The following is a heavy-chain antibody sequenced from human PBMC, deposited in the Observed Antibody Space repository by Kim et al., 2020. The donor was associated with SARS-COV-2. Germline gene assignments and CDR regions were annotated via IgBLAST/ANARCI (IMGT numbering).Heavy chain of an antibody. CDR3: TATLGY. CDR1: GFTFSGAW. D-gene: IGHD7-27*01. Sequence: PGGSLRLSCAASGFTFSGAWMTWVRQTPGKGLEWVGRIQSKAERGTTDYAAPVKGRFFISRDDSKDTLYLQMNSLRIDDTAVYYCTATLGYWGQGTLVTVSS. CDR2: IQSKAERGTT. V-gene: IGHV3-15*05. J-gene: IGHJ4*02.